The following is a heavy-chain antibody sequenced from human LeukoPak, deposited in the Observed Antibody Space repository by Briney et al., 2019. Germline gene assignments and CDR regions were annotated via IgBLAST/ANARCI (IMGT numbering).Heavy chain of an antibody. Sequence: GGSLRLSCAASGLTFSSHWMHWVRQAPGKGLVWVSHINSDGSSTTYADSVKGRFTISRDNAKNTLYLQMSSLRAEDTAVYYCARDSNYQPDFWGQGTLVIVSS. CDR1: GLTFSSHW. J-gene: IGHJ4*02. CDR3: ARDSNYQPDF. V-gene: IGHV3-74*01. CDR2: INSDGSST. D-gene: IGHD4-11*01.